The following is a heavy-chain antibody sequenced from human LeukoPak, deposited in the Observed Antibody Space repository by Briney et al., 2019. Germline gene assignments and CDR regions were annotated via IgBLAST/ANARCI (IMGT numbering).Heavy chain of an antibody. CDR3: ARDRGIVVVPAAIDY. J-gene: IGHJ4*02. CDR1: GFTFSSYA. CDR2: ISGSGGST. D-gene: IGHD2-2*01. Sequence: GGSLRLSCAASGFTFSSYAMSWVRQAPGKGLEWVSAISGSGGSTYYADSVKGRFTISRDNSKNTLYLQMGSLRAEDMAVYYCARDRGIVVVPAAIDYWGQGTLVTVSS. V-gene: IGHV3-23*01.